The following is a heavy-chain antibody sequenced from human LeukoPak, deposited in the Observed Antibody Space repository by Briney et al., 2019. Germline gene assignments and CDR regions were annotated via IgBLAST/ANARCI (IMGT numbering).Heavy chain of an antibody. D-gene: IGHD2-2*01. V-gene: IGHV4-34*01. J-gene: IGHJ6*02. CDR3: ARGHRGVPAAMTAYYYYGMDV. CDR1: GGSISTYY. CDR2: INHSGST. Sequence: PSETLSLTCTVSGGSISTYYWSWIRQPPGKGLEWIGEINHSGSTNYNPSLKSRVTISVDTSKNQFSLKLSSVTAADTAVYYCARGHRGVPAAMTAYYYYGMDVWGQGTTVTVSS.